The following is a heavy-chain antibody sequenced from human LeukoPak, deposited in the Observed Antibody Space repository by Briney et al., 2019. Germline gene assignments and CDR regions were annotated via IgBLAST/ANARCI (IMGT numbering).Heavy chain of an antibody. J-gene: IGHJ4*02. CDR2: ISYDGSNK. V-gene: IGHV3-30*03. D-gene: IGHD1-26*01. CDR3: ARDRGVGATPYYFDY. CDR1: GFTFSSYG. Sequence: GRSLRLSCAASGFTFSSYGMHWVRQAPGKGLEWVAVISYDGSNKYYADSVKGRFTISRDNSKNTLYLQMSSLRAEDTAVYYCARDRGVGATPYYFDYWGQGTLVTVSS.